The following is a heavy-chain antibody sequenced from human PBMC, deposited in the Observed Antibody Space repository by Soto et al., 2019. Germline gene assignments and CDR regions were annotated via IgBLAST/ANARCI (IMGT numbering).Heavy chain of an antibody. V-gene: IGHV3-73*01. CDR1: GFSFSDFL. D-gene: IGHD3-3*02. CDR3: AYIRA. CDR2: IRSKGDNYAT. Sequence: GGSLRLSCAASGFSFSDFLVDWVRQASGKGLEWVGRIRSKGDNYATTYAESVKGRSTISRDESKNTAYLQMNSLKTDDTAVYHCAYIRAWGQGSLVSVSS. J-gene: IGHJ5*02.